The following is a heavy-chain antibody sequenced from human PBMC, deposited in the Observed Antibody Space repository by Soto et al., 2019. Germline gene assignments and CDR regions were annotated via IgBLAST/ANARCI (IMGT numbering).Heavy chain of an antibody. CDR3: ARDRWEYYYGSGTYFDY. CDR2: INPSGGST. CDR1: GYTFTSYY. D-gene: IGHD3-10*01. Sequence: ASVKVSCKASGYTFTSYYMHWVRQAPGQGLEWMGIINPSGGSTSYAQKFQGRVTMTRDTSTSTDYMELSSLRSEDTAVYYCARDRWEYYYGSGTYFDYWGQGTLVTVSS. V-gene: IGHV1-46*01. J-gene: IGHJ4*02.